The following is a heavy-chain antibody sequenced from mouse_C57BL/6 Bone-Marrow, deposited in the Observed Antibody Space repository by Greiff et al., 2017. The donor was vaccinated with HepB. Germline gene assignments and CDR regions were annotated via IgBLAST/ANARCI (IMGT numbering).Heavy chain of an antibody. CDR1: GYTFTSYW. D-gene: IGHD1-1*01. V-gene: IGHV1-5*01. Sequence: VQLQQSGTVLARPGASVKMSCKTSGYTFTSYWMHWVKQRPGHGLEWIGAIYPGNSDTSYNQKFKGKAKLTAVTSASTAYMELSSLTNEDSAVYYCTRDSNYYGSRYAMDYWGQGTSVTVSS. CDR2: IYPGNSDT. J-gene: IGHJ4*01. CDR3: TRDSNYYGSRYAMDY.